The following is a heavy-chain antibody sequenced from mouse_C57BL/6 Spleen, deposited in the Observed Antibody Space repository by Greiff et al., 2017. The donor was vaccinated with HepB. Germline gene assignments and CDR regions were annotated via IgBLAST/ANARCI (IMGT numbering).Heavy chain of an antibody. Sequence: VQLQQSGAELVKPGASVKISCKASGYAFSSYWMNWVKQRPGKGLEWIGQIYPGDGDTNYNGKFKGKATLTADKSSSTAYMQLSSLTSEDSAVYVCARSRDYYGSKDWYFDVWGTGTTVTVSS. CDR1: GYAFSSYW. D-gene: IGHD1-1*01. V-gene: IGHV1-80*01. CDR3: ARSRDYYGSKDWYFDV. J-gene: IGHJ1*03. CDR2: IYPGDGDT.